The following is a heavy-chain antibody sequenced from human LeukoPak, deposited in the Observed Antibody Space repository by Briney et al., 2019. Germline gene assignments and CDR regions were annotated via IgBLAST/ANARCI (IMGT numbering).Heavy chain of an antibody. V-gene: IGHV4-34*01. CDR2: INHSGST. CDR1: GGSFSGYY. J-gene: IGHJ5*02. Sequence: SETLSLTCAVYGGSFSGYYWSWIRQPPGKGLEWIGEINHSGSTNYNPSLKSRVTISVDTSKNQFSLKLSSVTAADTAVYYCARGSPLGQNRFDPWGQGTLVTVSS. CDR3: ARGSPLGQNRFDP.